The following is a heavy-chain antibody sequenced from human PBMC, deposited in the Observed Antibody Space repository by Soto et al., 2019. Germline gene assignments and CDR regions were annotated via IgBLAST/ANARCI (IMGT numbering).Heavy chain of an antibody. CDR1: GSTVSTHY. D-gene: IGHD3-22*01. V-gene: IGHV3-53*01. Sequence: PGGSLRLSCAASGSTVSTHYMTWVRQAPGKGLEWVSLIYSGGSTYYADSVKGRFTISRDNTKNMLYLQMNNLRAGDTAVYYCARGYYDSTAYFDYWGQGTLVTVSS. CDR2: IYSGGST. CDR3: ARGYYDSTAYFDY. J-gene: IGHJ4*02.